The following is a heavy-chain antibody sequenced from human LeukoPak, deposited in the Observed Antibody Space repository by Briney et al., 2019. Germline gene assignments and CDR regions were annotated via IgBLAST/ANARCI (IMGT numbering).Heavy chain of an antibody. CDR1: GFTFSSYE. CDR3: AELGIPMLGGV. CDR2: ISSSGRTI. Sequence: GGSLRLSCAASGFTFSSYEMNWVRQAPGKGLEWGSYISSSGRTIYYADSVKGRFTISRDNAQNSLYLQLNSLRAEDTAVYYCAELGIPMLGGVWGKGTTVTISS. J-gene: IGHJ6*04. V-gene: IGHV3-48*03. D-gene: IGHD3-10*02.